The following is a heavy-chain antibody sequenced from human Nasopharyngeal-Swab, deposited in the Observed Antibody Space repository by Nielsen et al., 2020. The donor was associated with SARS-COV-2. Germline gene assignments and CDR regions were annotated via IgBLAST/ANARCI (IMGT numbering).Heavy chain of an antibody. CDR2: IYSGGSST. CDR3: AKDRYYGSGSYPDY. J-gene: IGHJ4*02. Sequence: GESLKISCAASGFTVSSNYMSWVRQAPGKGLEWVSVIYSGGSSTYYADSVKGRFTISRDNSKNTLYLQMNSLRAEDTAVYYCAKDRYYGSGSYPDYWGQGTLVTVSS. CDR1: GFTVSSNY. D-gene: IGHD3-10*01. V-gene: IGHV3-23*03.